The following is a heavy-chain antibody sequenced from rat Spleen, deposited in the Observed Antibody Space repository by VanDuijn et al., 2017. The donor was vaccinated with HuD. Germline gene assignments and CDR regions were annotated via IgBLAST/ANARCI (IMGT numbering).Heavy chain of an antibody. V-gene: IGHV2-30*01. Sequence: QVQLKESGPGLVQPSQTLSLTCTVSGFPLISNSEHWVRQPTGKGLEWMGIIWSGGSTDYNSALKSRLSISRDTSKSQVFLKMNSLQTEDIATYYCARSFYGYNYDHFDYWGQGVMVTVSS. CDR2: IWSGGST. D-gene: IGHD1-9*01. CDR3: ARSFYGYNYDHFDY. CDR1: GFPLISNS. J-gene: IGHJ2*01.